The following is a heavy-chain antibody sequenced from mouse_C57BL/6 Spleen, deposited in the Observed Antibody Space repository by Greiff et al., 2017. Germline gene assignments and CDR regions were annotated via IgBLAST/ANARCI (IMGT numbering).Heavy chain of an antibody. Sequence: VQLQQSGAELVRPGASVTLSCKASGYTFTDYEMHWVKQTPVHGLEWIGAIDPETGGTAYTQKFKGKAILAADKSSSTAYMQLRSLTSEDSAVYYCTRGGDYAMDYWGQGTSVTVSS. CDR1: GYTFTDYE. CDR3: TRGGDYAMDY. CDR2: IDPETGGT. V-gene: IGHV1-15*01. J-gene: IGHJ4*01.